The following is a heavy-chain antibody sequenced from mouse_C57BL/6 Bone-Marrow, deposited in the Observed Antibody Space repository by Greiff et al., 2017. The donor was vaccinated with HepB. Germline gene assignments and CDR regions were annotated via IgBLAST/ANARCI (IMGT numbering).Heavy chain of an antibody. V-gene: IGHV7-1*01. J-gene: IGHJ4*01. D-gene: IGHD2-5*01. CDR2: SRNKANDYTT. CDR1: GFTFSDFY. CDR3: ARDAEDSNYCAMDY. Sequence: EVKLMESGGGLVQSGRSLRLSCATSGFTFSDFYMEWVRQAPGKGLEWIAASRNKANDYTTEYSASVKGRFIVSRDTSQSILYLQMNALRAEDTASYYCARDAEDSNYCAMDYWGQGTSVTVSS.